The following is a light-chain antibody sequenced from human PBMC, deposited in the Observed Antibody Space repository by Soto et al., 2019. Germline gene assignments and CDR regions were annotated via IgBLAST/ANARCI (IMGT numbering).Light chain of an antibody. CDR1: SSDVGGYNF. CDR2: EVS. Sequence: QSALTQPPSASGSPGQSVTISCTGTSSDVGGYNFVSWYQQHPGKAPKLMIYEVSKRPSGVPDRFSSSKSGNTASLTVSGLQAEDEADYYCGSHSSSITLLFGGGTKLTVL. J-gene: IGLJ3*02. CDR3: GSHSSSITLL. V-gene: IGLV2-8*01.